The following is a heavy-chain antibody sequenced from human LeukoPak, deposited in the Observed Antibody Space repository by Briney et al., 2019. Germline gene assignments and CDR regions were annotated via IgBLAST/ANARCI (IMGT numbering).Heavy chain of an antibody. CDR2: IHTAGDT. J-gene: IGHJ6*02. D-gene: IGHD2-21*01. CDR1: GFTISNYD. V-gene: IGHV3-13*01. CDR3: ARGDYYYSGMDV. Sequence: GGSLRLSCAASGFTISNYDMHWVRQKPGKGLEWFSTIHTAGDTYYPDSVKGRLAISRENAKNSLSLQMHSLRAGDTAVYYCARGDYYYSGMDVWGQGTTVTVSS.